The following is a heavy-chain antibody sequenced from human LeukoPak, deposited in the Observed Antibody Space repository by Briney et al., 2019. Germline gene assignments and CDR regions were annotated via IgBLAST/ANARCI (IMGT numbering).Heavy chain of an antibody. J-gene: IGHJ5*02. CDR3: ARTEVLTYYYGSGSTNWFDP. V-gene: IGHV4-59*08. CDR1: GGSISSYY. Sequence: PSETLSLTCTVSGGSISSYYWSWIRQPPGKGLEWIGYIYYSGSTNYNPSLKSRVTIPVDTSKNQFSLKLSSVTAADTAVYYCARTEVLTYYYGSGSTNWFDPWGQGTLVTVSS. CDR2: IYYSGST. D-gene: IGHD3-10*01.